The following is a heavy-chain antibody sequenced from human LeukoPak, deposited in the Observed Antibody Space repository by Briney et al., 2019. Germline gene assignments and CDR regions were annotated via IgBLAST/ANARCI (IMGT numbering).Heavy chain of an antibody. Sequence: GGSLRLSCAASGFTFSSYAMSWVRQAPGKGLEWVSAISGSGSSTYYAASVKGRFTISRDNSKNTLYLQMNSLRAEDTAVHYCAKDAYYDFWSGYPPHYWGQGTLVTVSS. J-gene: IGHJ4*02. CDR3: AKDAYYDFWSGYPPHY. D-gene: IGHD3-3*01. CDR2: ISGSGSST. V-gene: IGHV3-23*01. CDR1: GFTFSSYA.